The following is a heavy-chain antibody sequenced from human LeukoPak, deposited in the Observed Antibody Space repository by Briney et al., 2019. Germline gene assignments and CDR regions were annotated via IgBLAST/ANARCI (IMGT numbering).Heavy chain of an antibody. V-gene: IGHV6-1*01. D-gene: IGHD5-24*01. CDR1: GDSVSSNSAA. J-gene: IGHJ6*02. Sequence: SQTLSLTCAISGDSVSSNSAAWNWIRRSPSRGLEWLGRTYYRSKWYNDYAVSVKSRITINPDTSKNQFSLQLNSVTPEDTAVYYCARDQIEMATTMGYYYGMDVWGQGTTVTVSS. CDR3: ARDQIEMATTMGYYYGMDV. CDR2: TYYRSKWYN.